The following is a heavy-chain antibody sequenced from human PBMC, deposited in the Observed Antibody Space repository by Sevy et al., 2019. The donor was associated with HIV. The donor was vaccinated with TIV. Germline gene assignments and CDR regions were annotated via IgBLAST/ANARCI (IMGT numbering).Heavy chain of an antibody. CDR2: ISDYNHHT. CDR3: ARDRNNYDSSGYPKGVDV. Sequence: ASVKVSCKASGYTFTKYGISWVRQAPGQGLEWMGWISDYNHHTNYAQNLQGRVTMTTDTFTNTAYMELRSLRSDDTVVYYCARDRNNYDSSGYPKGVDVWGQGTTVTVSS. V-gene: IGHV1-18*01. CDR1: GYTFTKYG. D-gene: IGHD3-22*01. J-gene: IGHJ6*02.